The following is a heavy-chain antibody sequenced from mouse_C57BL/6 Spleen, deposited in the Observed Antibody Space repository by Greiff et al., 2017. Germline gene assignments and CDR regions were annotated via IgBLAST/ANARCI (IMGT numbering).Heavy chain of an antibody. V-gene: IGHV1-53*01. Sequence: VQLQQPGPELVKPGASVKLSCKASGYTFTSYWIHWVKQRPGQGLEWIGNINPSNCGTNYNEKFKSTATLTVDNSSSTAYMQRSCLTAEDSAVYYCARWGFFGFAYWGQGTLVTVSA. J-gene: IGHJ3*01. CDR1: GYTFTSYW. CDR3: ARWGFFGFAY. CDR2: INPSNCGT.